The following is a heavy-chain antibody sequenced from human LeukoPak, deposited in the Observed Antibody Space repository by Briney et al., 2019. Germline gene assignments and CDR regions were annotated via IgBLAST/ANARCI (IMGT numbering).Heavy chain of an antibody. CDR1: GFTFSSYG. CDR2: IWYDGSNK. J-gene: IGHJ4*02. V-gene: IGHV3-33*01. CDR3: ARDNYDILTARYFDY. D-gene: IGHD3-9*01. Sequence: TGGSLRLSCAASGFTFSSYGMHWVRQAPGKGLEWVAVIWYDGSNKYCADSVKGRFTISRDNSKNTLYLQMNSLRAEDTAVYYCARDNYDILTARYFDYWGQGTLVTVSS.